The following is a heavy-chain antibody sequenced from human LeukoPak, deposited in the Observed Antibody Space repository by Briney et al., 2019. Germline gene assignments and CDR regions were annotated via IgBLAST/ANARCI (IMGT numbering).Heavy chain of an antibody. J-gene: IGHJ6*03. CDR3: ARVAVVVAATRHYYYYYMDV. D-gene: IGHD2-15*01. V-gene: IGHV4-59*01. Sequence: SETLSLTCAVSGGSISSYYWSWIRQPPGKGLEWIGYIYYSGSTNYNPSLKSRVTISVDTSKNQFSLKLSSVTAADTAVYYCARVAVVVAATRHYYYYYMDVWGKGTTVTVSS. CDR2: IYYSGST. CDR1: GGSISSYY.